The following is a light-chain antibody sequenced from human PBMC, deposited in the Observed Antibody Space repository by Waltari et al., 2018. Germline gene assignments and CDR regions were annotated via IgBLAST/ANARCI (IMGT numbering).Light chain of an antibody. Sequence: DIQMTQSPSTLSASVGDRVTITCRASQSISSWLAWYQQKPGKAPNLLIYKASSLEGGVPSRFSGSGSGTEFTLTISSLQPDDFATYYCQQYNVYSPWTFGQGTKVEIK. CDR3: QQYNVYSPWT. J-gene: IGKJ1*01. V-gene: IGKV1-5*03. CDR2: KAS. CDR1: QSISSW.